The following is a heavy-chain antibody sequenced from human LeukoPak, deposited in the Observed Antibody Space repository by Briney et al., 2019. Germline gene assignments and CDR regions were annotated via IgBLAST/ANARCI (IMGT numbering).Heavy chain of an antibody. V-gene: IGHV3-53*01. CDR2: IYSGGST. CDR1: GFTVSSNY. CDR3: ASGLNKAAGEEVRDY. Sequence: GGSLRLSCAASGFTVSSNYMSWVRQAPGKGLEWVSVIYSGGSTYYADSVKGRFTISSDNSKNTLYLQMNSLRAEDTAVYYCASGLNKAAGEEVRDYWGQGTMVTVSS. D-gene: IGHD6-13*01. J-gene: IGHJ4*02.